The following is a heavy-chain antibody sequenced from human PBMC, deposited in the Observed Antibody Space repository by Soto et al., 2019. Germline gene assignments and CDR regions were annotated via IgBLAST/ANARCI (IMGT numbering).Heavy chain of an antibody. CDR1: GGTFSSYA. J-gene: IGHJ4*02. Sequence: ASVNVSCKASGGTFSSYAISWVRQAPGQGLEWMGGIIPIFGTANYAQKFQGRVTITADESTSTAYMELSSLRSEDTAVYYCARPPYCTNGVCDVGYFDYWGQGTLVTVSS. V-gene: IGHV1-69*13. D-gene: IGHD2-8*01. CDR2: IIPIFGTA. CDR3: ARPPYCTNGVCDVGYFDY.